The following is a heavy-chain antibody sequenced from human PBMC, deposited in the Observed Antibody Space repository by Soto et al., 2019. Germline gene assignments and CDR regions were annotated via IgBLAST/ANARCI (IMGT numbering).Heavy chain of an antibody. CDR2: INAGNGNT. J-gene: IGHJ6*03. Sequence: ASVKVSCKASGYTFTSYAMHWVLQAPGQRLEWMGWINAGNGNTKYSQKFQGRVTITRDTSASTAYMELSSLRSEDTAVYYCARERDTSRYYYYYYMDVWGKGTTVTVSS. CDR3: ARERDTSRYYYYYYMDV. CDR1: GYTFTSYA. V-gene: IGHV1-3*01. D-gene: IGHD6-13*01.